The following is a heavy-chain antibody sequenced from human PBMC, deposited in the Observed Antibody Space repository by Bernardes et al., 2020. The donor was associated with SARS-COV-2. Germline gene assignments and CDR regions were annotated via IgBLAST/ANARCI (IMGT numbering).Heavy chain of an antibody. D-gene: IGHD1-26*01. CDR1: GFNFRISA. V-gene: IGHV3-49*03. CDR2: LNRKRHDETT. CDR3: SVVGASDTEISRC. Sequence: GGSLLLSCTTSGFNFRISAVSWFRQAPGQGPAWVGLLNRKRHDETTEYAASVEGRFIMSRDDSNSIAYLQMNSLRTDDTGVYYCSVVGASDTEISRCCGQGTLVTVSS. J-gene: IGHJ4*02.